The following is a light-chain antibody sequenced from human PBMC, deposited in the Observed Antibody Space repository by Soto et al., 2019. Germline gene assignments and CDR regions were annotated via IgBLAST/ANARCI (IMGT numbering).Light chain of an antibody. CDR1: SSDVGSYNL. J-gene: IGLJ2*01. CDR2: EGS. Sequence: QAASVSGSPGQSITISCTGTSSDVGSYNLVSWYQQHPGKAPKLMIYEGSKRPSGVSNRFSVSKSGNTASLTISGLQAEDEADYYCCSYAGSSTVVFGGGTQLTVL. V-gene: IGLV2-23*01. CDR3: CSYAGSSTVV.